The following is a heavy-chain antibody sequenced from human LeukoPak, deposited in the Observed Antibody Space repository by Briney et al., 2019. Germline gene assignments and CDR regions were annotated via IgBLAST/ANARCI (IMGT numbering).Heavy chain of an antibody. CDR3: ARGEGPNENKAAADYYYFDY. J-gene: IGHJ4*02. CDR1: GGSFSGYY. CDR2: INHSGST. Sequence: SSETLSLTCAVYGGSFSGYYWSWIRQPPGKGLEWIGEINHSGSTNYNPSLKSRVTISVDTSKNQFSLKLSSVTAADTAVYYCARGEGPNENKAAADYYYFDYWGQGTLVTVPS. V-gene: IGHV4-34*01. D-gene: IGHD6-13*01.